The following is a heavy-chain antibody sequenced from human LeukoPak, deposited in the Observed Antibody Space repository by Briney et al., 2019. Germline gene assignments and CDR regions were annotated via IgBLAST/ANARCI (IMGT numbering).Heavy chain of an antibody. Sequence: SETLSLTCGVYGWSFNDYYWNWIRQPPGKGLEWIGEINARGDTNYNPSLKSRVTISVDTSKNQFSLRLTSMIAADTAVYYCARGQVPPGRGYNWFDPWGKGTLLTVSS. V-gene: IGHV4-34*01. J-gene: IGHJ5*02. CDR1: GWSFNDYY. D-gene: IGHD2-2*01. CDR3: ARGQVPPGRGYNWFDP. CDR2: INARGDT.